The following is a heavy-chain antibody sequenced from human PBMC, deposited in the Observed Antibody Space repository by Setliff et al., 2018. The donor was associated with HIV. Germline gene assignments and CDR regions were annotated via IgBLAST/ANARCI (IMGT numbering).Heavy chain of an antibody. Sequence: LSLTCSVSGGSISSGSYYWSWIRQPAGKGLEWIGRIYYSGSTNYNPSLKSRVTISVDTSKNQFSLKLSSVTAADTAVYYCARYKHPYYYDSSGYFDYWGQGTLVTVSS. J-gene: IGHJ4*02. D-gene: IGHD3-22*01. CDR3: ARYKHPYYYDSSGYFDY. CDR2: IYYSGST. CDR1: GGSISSGSYY. V-gene: IGHV4-61*10.